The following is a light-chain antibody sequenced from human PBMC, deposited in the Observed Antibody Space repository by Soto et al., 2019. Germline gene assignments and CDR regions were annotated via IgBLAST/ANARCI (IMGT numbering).Light chain of an antibody. CDR1: QDIRSA. Sequence: AIQLTQSPSSLSASVGDRVTITCRASQDIRSALAWYQQKPGKGPKLLIYDVSSLESGVPSRFSGSGSGTDFTLTISSLQPEDFATYYCQQFNAYPRTFGQGTKVEIK. V-gene: IGKV1-13*02. J-gene: IGKJ1*01. CDR3: QQFNAYPRT. CDR2: DVS.